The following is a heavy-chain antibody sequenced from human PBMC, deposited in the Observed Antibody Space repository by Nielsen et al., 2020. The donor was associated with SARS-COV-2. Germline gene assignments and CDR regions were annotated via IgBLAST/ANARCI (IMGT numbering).Heavy chain of an antibody. D-gene: IGHD6-25*01. Sequence: SETLSLTCTVSGGSISSYYWSWIRQPPGKGLEWIGYIYYSGSTNYNPSLKSRVTISVDTSKNQFSLKLSSVTAADTAVYYCVRWAAGGGYYYGMDVWGQGTTVTVSS. J-gene: IGHJ6*02. CDR3: VRWAAGGGYYYGMDV. CDR1: GGSISSYY. CDR2: IYYSGST. V-gene: IGHV4-59*13.